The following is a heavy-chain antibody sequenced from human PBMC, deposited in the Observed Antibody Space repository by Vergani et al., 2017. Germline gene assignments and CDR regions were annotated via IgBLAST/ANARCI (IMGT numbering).Heavy chain of an antibody. CDR2: LNPTTGHT. Sequence: VQLVQSGAEVRKPGASVTVSCTASGYIFKNYYIHWLRQAPGQAFQWMGILNPTTGHTTSAQKFMGRVDMTRDPSTDTSTRTVQMTRSSLRSEDTAVYYCARSIGYCAGATCRAYYFDHWGQGTRVTVSS. CDR3: ARSIGYCAGATCRAYYFDH. D-gene: IGHD2-21*01. V-gene: IGHV1-46*02. J-gene: IGHJ5*02. CDR1: GYIFKNYY.